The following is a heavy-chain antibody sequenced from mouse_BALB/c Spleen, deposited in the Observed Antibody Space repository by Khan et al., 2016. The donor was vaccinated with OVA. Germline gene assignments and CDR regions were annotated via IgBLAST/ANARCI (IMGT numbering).Heavy chain of an antibody. CDR2: INTYTGEP. Sequence: QIQVVQSGPELKKPGETVKISCKASGYTFRNYGMNWVKQAPGKGLKWMGWINTYTGEPTYADDFKGRFAFSLETSASTAYLQITNLKNEDTATYFCTRKEYGRYFDYWGQGTTLTVSS. CDR1: GYTFRNYG. CDR3: TRKEYGRYFDY. V-gene: IGHV9-3-1*01. J-gene: IGHJ2*01. D-gene: IGHD2-10*02.